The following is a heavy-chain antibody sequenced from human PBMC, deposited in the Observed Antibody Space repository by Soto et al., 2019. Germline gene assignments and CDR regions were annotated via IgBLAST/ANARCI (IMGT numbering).Heavy chain of an antibody. J-gene: IGHJ4*02. D-gene: IGHD6-13*01. V-gene: IGHV3-21*01. CDR3: ARDQRSWPVDY. CDR1: GFTFSSYS. CDR2: ISSSSSYI. Sequence: LRLSCAASGFTFSSYSMNWVRQAPGKGLEWVSSISSSSSYIYYADSVKGRFTISRDNAKNSLYLQMNSLRAEDTAVYYCARDQRSWPVDYWGQGTLVTVSS.